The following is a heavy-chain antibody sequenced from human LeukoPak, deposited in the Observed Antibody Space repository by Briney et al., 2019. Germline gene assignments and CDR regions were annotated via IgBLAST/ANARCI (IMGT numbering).Heavy chain of an antibody. CDR1: GFTFSSYW. CDR2: INSDGSST. Sequence: SLRLSCAASGFTFSSYWMHWVRQAPGKGLVWVSRINSDGSSTSYADSVKGRFATSRDNAKNTLYLQMNSLRAEDTAVYYCVRQQLVRYYYYGMDVWGKGTTVTVSS. J-gene: IGHJ6*04. D-gene: IGHD6-13*01. CDR3: VRQQLVRYYYYGMDV. V-gene: IGHV3-74*01.